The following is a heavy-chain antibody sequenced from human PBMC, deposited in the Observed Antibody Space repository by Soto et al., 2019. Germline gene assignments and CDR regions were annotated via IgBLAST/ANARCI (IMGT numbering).Heavy chain of an antibody. V-gene: IGHV4-31*03. CDR3: ARVGGINWFDP. CDR2: IYYSGST. J-gene: IGHJ5*02. D-gene: IGHD3-16*01. CDR1: GGSISSGGYY. Sequence: QVQLQESGPGLVKPSQTLSLTCTVSGGSISSGGYYWSWIRQHPGKGLEWIGYIYYSGSTYYNPSLKIRVTISVDTSKNQFSLQLSSVTAADTVVYYCARVGGINWFDPWGQGTLVTVSS.